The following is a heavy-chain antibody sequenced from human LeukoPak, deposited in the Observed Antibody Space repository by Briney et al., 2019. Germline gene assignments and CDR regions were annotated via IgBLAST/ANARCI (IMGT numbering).Heavy chain of an antibody. J-gene: IGHJ4*02. CDR3: ARGLEVAIDRSGSHPYFDY. CDR2: INHSGST. Sequence: LETLSLTCAVYGGSFSGYYWSWIRQPPGKGLEWIGEINHSGSTNYNPSLKSRVTISVDTSKNQFSLKLSSVTAADTAVYYCARGLEVAIDRSGSHPYFDYWGQGTLVTVSS. D-gene: IGHD3-22*01. CDR1: GGSFSGYY. V-gene: IGHV4-34*01.